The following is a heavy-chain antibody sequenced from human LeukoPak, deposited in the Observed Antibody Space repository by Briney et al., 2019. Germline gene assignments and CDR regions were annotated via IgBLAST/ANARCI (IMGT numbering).Heavy chain of an antibody. CDR1: GFTFSSYA. V-gene: IGHV3-23*01. J-gene: IGHJ4*02. D-gene: IGHD6-13*01. CDR2: ISGSGGST. CDR3: AKDFNSSSWYPDY. Sequence: PGGSLRLSCAASGFTFSSYAMSWVRQAPGKGLEWVSAISGSGGSTYYVDSVKGRFTISRDNSKNTLYLQMNSLRAEDTAVYYCAKDFNSSSWYPDYWGQGTLVTVSS.